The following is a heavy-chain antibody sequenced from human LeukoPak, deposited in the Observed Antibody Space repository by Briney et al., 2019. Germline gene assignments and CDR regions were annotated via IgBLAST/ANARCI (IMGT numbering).Heavy chain of an antibody. D-gene: IGHD3-16*01. CDR1: GFTLSNAW. CDR2: IKSKTDGGTT. J-gene: IGHJ4*02. V-gene: IGHV3-15*01. Sequence: GGSLRLSCAAFGFTLSNAWMSWVRQAPGKGLEWVGRIKSKTDGGTTDYAAPVKGRFTISRDDSKNTLYLQMNSLKTEDTAVYYCTTSPYYDYVWGSYWGQGTLVTVSS. CDR3: TTSPYYDYVWGSY.